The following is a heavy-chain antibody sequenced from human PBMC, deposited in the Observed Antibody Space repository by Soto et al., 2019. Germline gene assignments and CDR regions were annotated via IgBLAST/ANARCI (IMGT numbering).Heavy chain of an antibody. J-gene: IGHJ4*02. Sequence: QVQLQESGPGLVKPSQTLSLTCTVSGGSISSGDYYWSWIRQPPGKGLEWIGYIYYSGSTYYNPSLKRRFTIPVDTSKNHFPLKLSSVTAADTAGYYWAGLGRAGRGGGRLDYWGQGTLVTVSS. V-gene: IGHV4-30-4*01. CDR2: IYYSGST. CDR1: GGSISSGDYY. CDR3: AGLGRAGRGGGRLDY. D-gene: IGHD3-10*01.